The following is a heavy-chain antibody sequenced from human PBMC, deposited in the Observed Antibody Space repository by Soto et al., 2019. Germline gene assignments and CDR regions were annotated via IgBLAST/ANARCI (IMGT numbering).Heavy chain of an antibody. V-gene: IGHV3-9*01. CDR3: AKDGSFGLEWDSDAFDI. CDR2: ISWNSGSI. D-gene: IGHD3-3*01. CDR1: GFTFDDYA. Sequence: PGGSLRLSCAASGFTFDDYAMHWVRQAPGKGLEWVSGISWNSGSIGYADSVKGRFTISRDSAKNSLYLQMHSLRAEDTALYYCAKDGSFGLEWDSDAFDIWGQGTMVTVSS. J-gene: IGHJ3*02.